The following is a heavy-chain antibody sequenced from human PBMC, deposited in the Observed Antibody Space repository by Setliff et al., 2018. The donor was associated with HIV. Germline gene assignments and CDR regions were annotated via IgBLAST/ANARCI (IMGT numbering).Heavy chain of an antibody. CDR1: GASISSYY. J-gene: IGHJ6*02. CDR3: ARETQQSYNIVTGYNYYYGIDV. CDR2: ITDSGNT. D-gene: IGHD3-9*01. Sequence: PSETLSLTCNVSGASISSYYWTWIRQSPGNRLEWLGYITDSGNTNYNPSLRRRATISADTSKNQVSLRLRSVTAADTAVYYCARETQQSYNIVTGYNYYYGIDVWGQGTTVTVSS. V-gene: IGHV4-59*01.